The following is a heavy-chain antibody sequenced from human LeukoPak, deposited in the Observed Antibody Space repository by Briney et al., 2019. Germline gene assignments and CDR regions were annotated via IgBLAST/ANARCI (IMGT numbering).Heavy chain of an antibody. D-gene: IGHD3-22*01. J-gene: IGHJ4*02. V-gene: IGHV4-34*01. CDR2: INHSGST. CDR3: ARVKYYYDSSGYLRDY. Sequence: PSETLSLTCAVYGGSFSGYYWSWIRQPPGKGLEWIGEINHSGSTNYNPSLKSRVTISVDTSKNQFSLKLSSVTAADTAVYYCARVKYYYDSSGYLRDYWGQGTLVTVSS. CDR1: GGSFSGYY.